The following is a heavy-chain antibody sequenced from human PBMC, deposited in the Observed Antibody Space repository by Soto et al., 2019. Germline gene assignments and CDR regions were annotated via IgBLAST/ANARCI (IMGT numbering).Heavy chain of an antibody. Sequence: SETLSLTCTVAGGSISSYYWSWIRQPPGKGLEWIGYIYYSGSTNYNPSLKSRVTISVDTSKNQFSLKLSTVTAADTAVYFCARRHVLDIDAYYWGQGILVTVSS. D-gene: IGHD2-8*01. CDR2: IYYSGST. V-gene: IGHV4-59*08. CDR3: ARRHVLDIDAYY. CDR1: GGSISSYY. J-gene: IGHJ4*02.